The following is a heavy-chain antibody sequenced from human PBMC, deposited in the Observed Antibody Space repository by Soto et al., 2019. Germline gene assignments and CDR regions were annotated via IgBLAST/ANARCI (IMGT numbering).Heavy chain of an antibody. V-gene: IGHV4-39*01. J-gene: IGHJ4*02. CDR1: GGSISSSSYY. CDR3: ARRLFTSTWPSYFDY. CDR2: IHYSGST. D-gene: IGHD6-13*01. Sequence: ETLSLTCTVSGGSISSSSYYWGWIRQPPGKGLEWIGCIHYSGSTYYNPSLRSRVTSSVDTSKNQFSLKVSSVTAADTAVYYCARRLFTSTWPSYFDYWGQGTPVTVSS.